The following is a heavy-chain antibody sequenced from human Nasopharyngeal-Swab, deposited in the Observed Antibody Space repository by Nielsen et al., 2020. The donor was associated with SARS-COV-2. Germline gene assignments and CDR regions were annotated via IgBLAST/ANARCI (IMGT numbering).Heavy chain of an antibody. D-gene: IGHD3-9*01. V-gene: IGHV1-8*02. J-gene: IGHJ4*02. CDR1: GYTFTGYY. Sequence: APVKVSCKASGYTFTGYYMHWVRQAPGQGLEWMGRINPNSGNTGYAQKFQGRVTMTRNTSISTAYMELSSLRSEDTAVYYCARGDIWPRRTGVDYWGQGTLVTVS. CDR2: INPNSGNT. CDR3: ARGDIWPRRTGVDY.